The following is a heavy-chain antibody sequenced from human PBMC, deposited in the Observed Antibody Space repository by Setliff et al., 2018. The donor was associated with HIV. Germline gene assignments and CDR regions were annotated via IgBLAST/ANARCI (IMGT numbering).Heavy chain of an antibody. CDR1: GGTFRKYS. D-gene: IGHD2-15*01. CDR3: ASPRSAGTYQGAFYYFLDV. Sequence: SVKVSCKVSGGTFRKYSMNWIRQAPGQGLEWMGGIVPIFGTTKYAQKFQGRLTIIADESTSTAYMELSDLRSEDTAVYYCASPRSAGTYQGAFYYFLDVWGRGTTVTVSS. CDR2: IVPIFGTT. J-gene: IGHJ6*03. V-gene: IGHV1-69*13.